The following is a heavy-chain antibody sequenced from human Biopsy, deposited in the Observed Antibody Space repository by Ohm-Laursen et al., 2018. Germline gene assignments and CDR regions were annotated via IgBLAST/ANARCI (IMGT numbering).Heavy chain of an antibody. D-gene: IGHD3-22*01. J-gene: IGHJ4*02. CDR3: AGDYDTSGYYYVS. CDR2: IFNSANT. CDR1: GGSISSGGSY. Sequence: SDTLSLTCTVSGGSISSGGSYWSWIRQRPGKGLEWIGYIFNSANTYYNPSLKNLITISGDTSKNQFSLKLNSVTAADTAVYYCAGDYDTSGYYYVSWGQGTLVTVSS. V-gene: IGHV4-31*01.